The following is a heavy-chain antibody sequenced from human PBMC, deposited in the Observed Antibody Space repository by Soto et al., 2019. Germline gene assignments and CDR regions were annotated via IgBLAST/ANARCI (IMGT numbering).Heavy chain of an antibody. D-gene: IGHD4-4*01. V-gene: IGHV4-59*08. J-gene: IGHJ6*03. CDR1: GGSISSYY. CDR3: ARRLREMDYSNYGYYYYYMDV. Sequence: QVQLQESGPGLVKPSETLSLTCTVSGGSISSYYWSWIRQPPGKGLEWIGYIYYSGSTNYNPSLKSRVTISVDTSKNQFSLKLSSVTAADTAVYYCARRLREMDYSNYGYYYYYMDVWGKGTTVTVSS. CDR2: IYYSGST.